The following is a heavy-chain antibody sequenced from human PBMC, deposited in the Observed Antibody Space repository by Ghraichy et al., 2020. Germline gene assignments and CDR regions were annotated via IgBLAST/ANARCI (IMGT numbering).Heavy chain of an antibody. CDR1: GYTFTSYG. D-gene: IGHD5-18*01. Sequence: ASVKVSCKASGYTFTSYGISWVRQAPGQGLEWMGWISAYNGNTNYAQKLQGRVTMTTDTSTSTAYMELRSLRSDDTAVYYCARDYQGEDTAMVLGDAFDIWGQGTMVTVSS. CDR2: ISAYNGNT. J-gene: IGHJ3*02. V-gene: IGHV1-18*01. CDR3: ARDYQGEDTAMVLGDAFDI.